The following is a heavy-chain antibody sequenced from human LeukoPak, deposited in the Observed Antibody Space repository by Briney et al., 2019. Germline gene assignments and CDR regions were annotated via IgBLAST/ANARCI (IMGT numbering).Heavy chain of an antibody. D-gene: IGHD3-22*01. J-gene: IGHJ4*02. CDR3: ARDRAPYYYDSSAYYFDY. CDR2: INPNSGGT. Sequence: ASVKVSCKASGYTFTGYYMHWVRQAPGQGLEWMGWINPNSGGTNYAQKFKGRVTMTRDTSISTAYMELSRLRSDDTAVYYCARDRAPYYYDSSAYYFDYWGQGTLVTVSS. CDR1: GYTFTGYY. V-gene: IGHV1-2*02.